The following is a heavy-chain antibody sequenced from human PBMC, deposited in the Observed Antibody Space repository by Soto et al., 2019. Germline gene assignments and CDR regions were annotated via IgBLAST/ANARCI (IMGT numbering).Heavy chain of an antibody. CDR2: IHNSGTS. CDR1: GDTSTSYY. V-gene: IGHV4-59*01. Sequence: SSETLSLTCTVSGDTSTSYYWGWIRQAPGKGLEWIGHIHNSGTSTHNPSLNGRVTISIDMSKKQFSLKLTSLTSADTAVYYCARDFYDSVGYTWFDYWSQGTLVTVSS. J-gene: IGHJ5*01. CDR3: ARDFYDSVGYTWFDY. D-gene: IGHD3-22*01.